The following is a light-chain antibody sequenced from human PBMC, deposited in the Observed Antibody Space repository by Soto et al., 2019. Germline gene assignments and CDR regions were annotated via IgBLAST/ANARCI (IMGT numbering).Light chain of an antibody. CDR3: QQADSFPLT. CDR2: AAS. J-gene: IGKJ4*01. V-gene: IGKV1-12*01. Sequence: DIQMTQAPSSVSASVGDRVTITCRASQGISSWVAWYQQKTGKAPKLLIYAASSLQSGVPSRFSASGSGTDFTLTISSLQPEDFATYYCQQADSFPLTLGGGTKVEVK. CDR1: QGISSW.